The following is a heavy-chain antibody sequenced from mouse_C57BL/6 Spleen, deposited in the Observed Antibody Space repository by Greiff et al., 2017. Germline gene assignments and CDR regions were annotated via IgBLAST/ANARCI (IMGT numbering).Heavy chain of an antibody. J-gene: IGHJ1*03. Sequence: VQLQQPGAELVKPGASVKVSCKASGYTFTSYWMHWVKQRPGQGLEWIGRIHPSDSDTNYNQKFKGKATLTVDKSSSTAYMQLRSLTSEDSAVYYCATGTGIYDWYFDVWGTGTTVTVSS. CDR2: IHPSDSDT. CDR3: ATGTGIYDWYFDV. V-gene: IGHV1-74*01. CDR1: GYTFTSYW. D-gene: IGHD1-1*01.